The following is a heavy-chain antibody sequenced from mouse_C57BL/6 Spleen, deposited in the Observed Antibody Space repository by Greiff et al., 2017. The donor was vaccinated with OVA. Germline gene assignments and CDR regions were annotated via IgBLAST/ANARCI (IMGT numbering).Heavy chain of an antibody. Sequence: VHVKQSVAELVRPGASVKLSCTASGYNIKNTYMPWVKQRPEQGLEWIGRIDPANGNTKYAPKFQGKATITTDTSSNTAYLQLSSLTSEDTAIYYCASGCDYDGFAYWGQGTLVTVSA. CDR1: GYNIKNTY. J-gene: IGHJ3*01. D-gene: IGHD2-4*01. CDR3: ASGCDYDGFAY. V-gene: IGHV14-3*01. CDR2: IDPANGNT.